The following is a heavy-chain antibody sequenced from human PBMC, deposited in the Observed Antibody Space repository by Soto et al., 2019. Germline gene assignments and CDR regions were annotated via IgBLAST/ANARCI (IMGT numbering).Heavy chain of an antibody. V-gene: IGHV3-33*01. J-gene: IGHJ6*02. Sequence: PGGSLRLSCAASGFTFSDYAMHWVRQAPGKGLEWVAVIWFDGNTEHYADSVEGRFTISRDNSKDTLHLQMDSLRAEDTAIYFCARDLQARAAAMMNVWGQGTTVTVSS. CDR2: IWFDGNTE. D-gene: IGHD2-2*01. CDR3: ARDLQARAAAMMNV. CDR1: GFTFSDYA.